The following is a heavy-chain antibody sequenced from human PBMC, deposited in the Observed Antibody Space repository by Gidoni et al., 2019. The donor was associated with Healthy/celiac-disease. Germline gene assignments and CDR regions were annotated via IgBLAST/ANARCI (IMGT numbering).Heavy chain of an antibody. D-gene: IGHD2-2*01. V-gene: IGHV1-58*01. J-gene: IGHJ3*02. Sequence: QMQLVQSGPEVKKPGTSVKVYCKASGCTFTSSAVQWVRQARGQRLEWIGWIVVGSGNTNYAQKFQETVTITRDMSTSTAYMELSSLRSEDTAVYYCAAAKKGVVPAVFDIWGQGTMVTVSS. CDR1: GCTFTSSA. CDR2: IVVGSGNT. CDR3: AAAKKGVVPAVFDI.